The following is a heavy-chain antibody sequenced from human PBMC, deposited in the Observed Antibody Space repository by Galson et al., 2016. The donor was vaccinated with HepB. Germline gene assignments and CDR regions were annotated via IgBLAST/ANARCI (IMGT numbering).Heavy chain of an antibody. Sequence: SLRLSCAASGFTFDRYAMHWVRQVPGKGLEWVSGVRGDSSSEAYADSVMGRFTISRDNAKKSLYLEMNSLRVEDSAFYYCAKIADFNGKGAYFDLWGQGTLVTVSS. CDR1: GFTFDRYA. CDR3: AKIADFNGKGAYFDL. V-gene: IGHV3-9*01. CDR2: VRGDSSSE. D-gene: IGHD3-3*01. J-gene: IGHJ4*02.